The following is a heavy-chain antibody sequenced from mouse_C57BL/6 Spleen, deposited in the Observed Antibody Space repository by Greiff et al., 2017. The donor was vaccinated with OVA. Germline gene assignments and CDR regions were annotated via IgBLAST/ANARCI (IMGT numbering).Heavy chain of an antibody. V-gene: IGHV1-82*01. CDR2: IYPGDGDT. D-gene: IGHD2-10*01. CDR1: GYAFSSSW. CDR3: ARPTMAYYAMDY. J-gene: IGHJ4*01. Sequence: VKLVESGPELVKPGASVKISCKASGYAFSSSWMNWVKQRPGKGLEWIGRIYPGDGDTNYNGKFKGKATLTADKSSSTAYMQLSSLTSEDSAVYFCARPTMAYYAMDYWGQGTSVTVSS.